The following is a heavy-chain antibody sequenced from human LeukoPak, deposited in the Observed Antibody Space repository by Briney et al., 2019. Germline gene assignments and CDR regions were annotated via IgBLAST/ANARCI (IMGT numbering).Heavy chain of an antibody. CDR1: GFTFSSYG. Sequence: GGSLRLSCAASGFTFSSYGMHWVRQAPGKGLEWVAVISYDGSNKYYADSVKGRFTISRDNSKNTLYLQMNSLRAEDTAVCYCAKDWSSAVDYWGQGTLVTVSS. V-gene: IGHV3-30*18. CDR3: AKDWSSAVDY. D-gene: IGHD6-25*01. J-gene: IGHJ4*02. CDR2: ISYDGSNK.